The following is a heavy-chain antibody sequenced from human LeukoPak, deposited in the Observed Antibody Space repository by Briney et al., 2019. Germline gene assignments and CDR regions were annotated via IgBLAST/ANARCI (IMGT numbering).Heavy chain of an antibody. Sequence: NPSETLSLTCTVSGGSISSGGYYWSWIRQHPGKGLEWIGYIYYSGSTYYNPSLKSRVTTSVDTSKNQFSLKLSSVTAADTAVYYCARGMVPAAMLGHWFDPWGQGTLVTVSS. CDR2: IYYSGST. D-gene: IGHD2-2*01. V-gene: IGHV4-31*03. CDR3: ARGMVPAAMLGHWFDP. CDR1: GGSISSGGYY. J-gene: IGHJ5*02.